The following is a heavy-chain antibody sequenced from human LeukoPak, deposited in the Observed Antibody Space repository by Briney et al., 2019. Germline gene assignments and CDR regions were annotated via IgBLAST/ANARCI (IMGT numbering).Heavy chain of an antibody. D-gene: IGHD3-22*01. CDR2: ISSSSSYI. J-gene: IGHJ4*02. V-gene: IGHV3-21*01. CDR3: ARVEGLEYDSSGYYYTFDY. CDR1: GFTFSSYS. Sequence: KPGGSLRLSCAASGFTFSSYSMNWVRQAPGKGLEWVSSISSSSSYIYYADSVKGRFTISRDNAKNSLYLQMNSLRAEDTAVYYCARVEGLEYDSSGYYYTFDYWGQGTLVTVSS.